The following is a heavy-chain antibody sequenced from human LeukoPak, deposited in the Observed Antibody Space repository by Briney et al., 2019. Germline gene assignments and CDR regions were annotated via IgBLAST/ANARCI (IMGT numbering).Heavy chain of an antibody. CDR3: ARDQDYYGYSSGWLLWDYYYYGMDV. CDR1: GFTFSSYS. CDR2: ISSSSSYI. Sequence: GGSLRLSCAASGFTFSSYSMNWVRQAPGKGLEWVSSISSSSSYIYYADSVKGRFTISRDNAKNSLYLQMNSLRAEDTAVYYCARDQDYYGYSSGWLLWDYYYYGMDVWGQGTTVTVSS. J-gene: IGHJ6*02. D-gene: IGHD6-19*01. V-gene: IGHV3-21*01.